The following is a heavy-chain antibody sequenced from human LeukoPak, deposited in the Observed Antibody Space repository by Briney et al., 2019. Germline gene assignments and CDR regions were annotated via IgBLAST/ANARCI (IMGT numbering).Heavy chain of an antibody. CDR2: IYIDGSST. CDR1: GFTFSSYW. V-gene: IGHV3-74*01. D-gene: IGHD1-14*01. Sequence: GGSLRLSCAASGFTFSSYWMHWVRQAPGKGLVWVSRIYIDGSSTSYADSVKGRFTISRDNAKNTLYLQMNSLRDEDTAAYYCARGLDGSFDYWGLGTLVTVSS. J-gene: IGHJ4*02. CDR3: ARGLDGSFDY.